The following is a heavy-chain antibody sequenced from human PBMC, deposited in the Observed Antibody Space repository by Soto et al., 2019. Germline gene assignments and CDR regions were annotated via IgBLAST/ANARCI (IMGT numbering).Heavy chain of an antibody. Sequence: PSETLSLTCAVYGGSFSGYYWSWIRQPPGKGLEWIGEINHSGSTNYNPSLKSRVTISVDTSKNQFSLKLSSVTAADTAVYYCARHISTADDAFDIWGQGTMVTVSS. D-gene: IGHD1-20*01. J-gene: IGHJ3*02. CDR1: GGSFSGYY. CDR2: INHSGST. V-gene: IGHV4-34*01. CDR3: ARHISTADDAFDI.